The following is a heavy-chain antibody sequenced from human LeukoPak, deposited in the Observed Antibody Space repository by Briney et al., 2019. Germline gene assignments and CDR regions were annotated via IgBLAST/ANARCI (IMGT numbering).Heavy chain of an antibody. CDR1: GFTFSDYY. D-gene: IGHD3-9*01. CDR2: ISSSSSYT. J-gene: IGHJ4*02. V-gene: IGHV3-11*06. CDR3: ARGYYDILTGYYFDS. Sequence: GGSLRLSCAASGFTFSDYYMSWIRQAPGKGLEWVSYISSSSSYTNYADSVKGRFTISRDNAKNSLYLQMNSLRAEDTAVYYCARGYYDILTGYYFDSWGQGTLVTVSS.